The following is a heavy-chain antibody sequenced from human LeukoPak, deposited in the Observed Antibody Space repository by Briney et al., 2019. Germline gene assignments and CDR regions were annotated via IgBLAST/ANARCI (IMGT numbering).Heavy chain of an antibody. Sequence: GGSLRLSCAASGFTFDDYAMHWVRQAPGKGLEWVSGISWNRGSIGYADSVKGRFTISRDNAKNSLYLQMNSLRAEDTALYYCAKGSVPAGLFLFDYWGQGTLVTVSS. D-gene: IGHD2-2*01. CDR2: ISWNRGSI. J-gene: IGHJ4*02. V-gene: IGHV3-9*01. CDR1: GFTFDDYA. CDR3: AKGSVPAGLFLFDY.